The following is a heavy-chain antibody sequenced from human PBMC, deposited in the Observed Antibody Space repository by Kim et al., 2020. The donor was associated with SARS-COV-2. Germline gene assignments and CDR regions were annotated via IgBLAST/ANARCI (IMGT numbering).Heavy chain of an antibody. D-gene: IGHD2-2*01. CDR1: GGSFSGYY. Sequence: SETLSLTCAVYGGSFSGYYWSWIRQPPGKGLEWIGEINHSGSTNYNPSLKSRVTISVDTSKNQFSLKLSSVTAADTAVYYCARGQVPAHNRYWYFDLWGRGTLVTVSS. CDR3: ARGQVPAHNRYWYFDL. J-gene: IGHJ2*01. V-gene: IGHV4-34*01. CDR2: INHSGST.